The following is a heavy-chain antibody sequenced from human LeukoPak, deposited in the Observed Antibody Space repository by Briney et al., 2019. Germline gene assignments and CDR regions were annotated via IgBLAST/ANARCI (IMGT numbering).Heavy chain of an antibody. J-gene: IGHJ4*02. CDR2: INHSGST. Sequence: SETLSLTCAVYGGSFSGYYWSWIRQPPGKGLEWIGEINHSGSTNYNPSLKSRLTISLDTSKNQFSLKLSSVTAADTAVYYCARGRAYFDWGQGTLVTVSS. V-gene: IGHV4-34*01. CDR3: ARGRAYFD. D-gene: IGHD3-9*01. CDR1: GGSFSGYY.